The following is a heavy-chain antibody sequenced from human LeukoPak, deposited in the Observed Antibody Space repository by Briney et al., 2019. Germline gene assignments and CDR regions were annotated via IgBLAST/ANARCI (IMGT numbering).Heavy chain of an antibody. CDR1: GFTLSDYH. D-gene: IGHD3-10*01. CDR3: ARSGGPGTYHQLRYNWFDP. V-gene: IGHV3-21*01. J-gene: IGHJ5*02. CDR2: ITTISHYI. Sequence: SGGSLRLSCAASGFTLSDYHMNWVRQAPGKGLEWLSSITTISHYIYYAGAVRGRFTISRDNAKNSLYLQMNSLRGEDTAVYYCARSGGPGTYHQLRYNWFDPWGQGTLVTVSS.